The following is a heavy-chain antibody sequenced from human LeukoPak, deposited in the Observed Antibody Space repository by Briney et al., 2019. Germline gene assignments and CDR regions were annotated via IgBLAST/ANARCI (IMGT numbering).Heavy chain of an antibody. V-gene: IGHV1-2*02. J-gene: IGHJ6*03. CDR2: INPNSGGT. Sequence: ASVKVSCKASGYTFTGYYMHWVRQAPGQGLEWMGWINPNSGGTNYAQKFQGRVTMTRDTSISTAYMELSRLRSDDTAVYYCARGGAARLHYYYYMDVWGKGTTVTVSS. CDR3: ARGGAARLHYYYYMDV. CDR1: GYTFTGYY. D-gene: IGHD6-6*01.